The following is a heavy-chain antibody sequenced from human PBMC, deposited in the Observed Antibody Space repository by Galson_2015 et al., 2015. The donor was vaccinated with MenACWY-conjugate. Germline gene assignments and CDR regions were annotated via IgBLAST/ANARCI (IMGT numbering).Heavy chain of an antibody. CDR1: GFTFDSYR. Sequence: SLRLSCAASGFTFDSYRMSWVRQAPGKWLEWVTNINRDGGGTYYASSVKGRFTISKDNAENSLYLQMNSLRAEDTAIYYCARIIHDGLDYWGQGTLVTVSS. CDR3: ARIIHDGLDY. V-gene: IGHV3-7*01. D-gene: IGHD1-1*01. J-gene: IGHJ4*02. CDR2: INRDGGGT.